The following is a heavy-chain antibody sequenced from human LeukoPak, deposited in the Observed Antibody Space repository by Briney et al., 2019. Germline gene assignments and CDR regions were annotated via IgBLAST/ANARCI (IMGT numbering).Heavy chain of an antibody. CDR3: ARAYCTNGVCPLLGAFDI. D-gene: IGHD2-8*01. CDR2: IYYSGST. Sequence: SETLSLTCTVSGGSISSYYWSWIRQPPGKGLEWIGYIYYSGSTNYNPSLKSRVTISVDTSKNQFSLNLSSATAADTAVYYCARAYCTNGVCPLLGAFDIWGQGTMVTVSS. J-gene: IGHJ3*02. V-gene: IGHV4-59*01. CDR1: GGSISSYY.